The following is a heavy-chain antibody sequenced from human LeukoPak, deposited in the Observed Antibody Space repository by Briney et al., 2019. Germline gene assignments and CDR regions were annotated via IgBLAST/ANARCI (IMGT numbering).Heavy chain of an antibody. CDR1: GGSISSYY. CDR3: ARDGSGFDY. J-gene: IGHJ4*02. Sequence: ETLSLTCTVSGGSISSYYWNWVRQAPGKGLEWVSSISSTSSFIYYADSVKGRFTISRDNAKNSVYLQMNSLRAEDTAVYYCARDGSGFDYWGQGTLVTVSS. D-gene: IGHD2-15*01. V-gene: IGHV3-21*01. CDR2: ISSTSSFI.